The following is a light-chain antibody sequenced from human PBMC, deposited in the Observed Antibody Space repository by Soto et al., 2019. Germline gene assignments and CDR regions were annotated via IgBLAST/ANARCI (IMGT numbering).Light chain of an antibody. V-gene: IGLV1-44*01. J-gene: IGLJ1*01. Sequence: QSVLTQPPSASGTPGQRVIISCSGSSSNIGSNTVNWYQQLPGTAPKLLIYSHNQRPSGVPDRFSGSKSGTSASLAISGLQSEDEADYYCATWDDSLDGYVFGTGTNLTV. CDR2: SHN. CDR1: SSNIGSNT. CDR3: ATWDDSLDGYV.